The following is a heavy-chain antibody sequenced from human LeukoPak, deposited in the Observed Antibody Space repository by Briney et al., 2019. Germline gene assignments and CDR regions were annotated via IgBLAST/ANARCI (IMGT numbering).Heavy chain of an antibody. CDR1: GFSLNTYS. V-gene: IGHV3-48*04. J-gene: IGHJ6*03. CDR2: ISSSSTTI. CDR3: AAGGDYYYHMDV. D-gene: IGHD3-10*01. Sequence: PGGSLRLSCAASGFSLNTYSMNWVRQAPGKGLEWVSYISSSSTTIYCADSVKGRFTISRDNAKNSVYLQMNSLRAEDTAVYHCAAGGDYYYHMDVWGKGTTVTVSS.